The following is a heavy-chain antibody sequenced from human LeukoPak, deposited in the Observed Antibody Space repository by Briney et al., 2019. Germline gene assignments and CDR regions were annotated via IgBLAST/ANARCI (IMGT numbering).Heavy chain of an antibody. J-gene: IGHJ6*02. D-gene: IGHD3-10*01. Sequence: PGGSLRLSCAASGFTVSSNYMSWGRQAPGKGLEWVSVIYSGGSTYYADSVKGRFTISRDNSKNTLYLQMDSLRAEDTAVYYCARDSGSGSYYTTSRDYGMDVWGQGTTVTVSS. CDR2: IYSGGST. V-gene: IGHV3-66*01. CDR1: GFTVSSNY. CDR3: ARDSGSGSYYTTSRDYGMDV.